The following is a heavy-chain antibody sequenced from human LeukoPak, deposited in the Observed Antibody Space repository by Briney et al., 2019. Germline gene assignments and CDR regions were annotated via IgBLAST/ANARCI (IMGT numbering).Heavy chain of an antibody. CDR1: GFTFSSYG. D-gene: IGHD1-26*01. CDR3: AEDRGTYSGGYYMDV. V-gene: IGHV3-30*02. J-gene: IGHJ6*03. Sequence: GGSLRLSCAASGFTFSSYGMHWVRQAPGKGLEWVAFIRYGGSYKYYADSVKGRFTISRGNSKNTLYLQMNSLRAEDTALYYCAEDRGTYSGGYYMDVWGKGTTVTVSS. CDR2: IRYGGSYK.